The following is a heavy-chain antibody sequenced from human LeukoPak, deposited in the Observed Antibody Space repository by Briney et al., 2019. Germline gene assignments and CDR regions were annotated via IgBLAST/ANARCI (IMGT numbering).Heavy chain of an antibody. CDR3: ARGFSNGWYQDH. V-gene: IGHV4-59*01. CDR1: GGSISPYY. Sequence: PSETLSLTCIVSGGSISPYYWSWIRQPPGKGLEWIGFISYGGSTNYNPSLRSRVTMSVGTSKNQFSLKLSSVTAADTAVYYCARGFSNGWYQDHWGQGTLVTVSS. D-gene: IGHD6-19*01. CDR2: ISYGGST. J-gene: IGHJ4*02.